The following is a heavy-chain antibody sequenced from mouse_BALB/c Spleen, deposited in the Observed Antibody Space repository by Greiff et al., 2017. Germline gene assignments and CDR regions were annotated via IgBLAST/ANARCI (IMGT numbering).Heavy chain of an antibody. Sequence: VQLQQSGAELVRPGPSVKLSCTASGFTLKDTYMHWVKQRPEQGLEWIGRIDPANGTTKYDPKIQSKAIITADTSSNTAYLQISSLTSEDTAVYYCARGMITNDYAMDYWGQGTSVTVSS. D-gene: IGHD2-4*01. J-gene: IGHJ4*01. CDR3: ARGMITNDYAMDY. V-gene: IGHV14-3*02. CDR1: GFTLKDTY. CDR2: IDPANGTT.